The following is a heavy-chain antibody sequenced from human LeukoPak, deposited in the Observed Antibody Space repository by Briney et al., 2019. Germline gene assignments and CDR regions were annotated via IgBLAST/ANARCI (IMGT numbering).Heavy chain of an antibody. V-gene: IGHV4-39*07. D-gene: IGHD3-10*01. J-gene: IGHJ4*02. CDR3: ARGSTFYDSGSHYYNY. Sequence: SETLSLTCTVSGGSISSGSYYWSWIRQPPGKGLEWIGEVSHNGSANYNPSLKSRVTISVDTSKNQFSLKLSSVTAADTAEYYCARGSTFYDSGSHYYNYWGQGTLVTVSS. CDR2: VSHNGSA. CDR1: GGSISSGSYY.